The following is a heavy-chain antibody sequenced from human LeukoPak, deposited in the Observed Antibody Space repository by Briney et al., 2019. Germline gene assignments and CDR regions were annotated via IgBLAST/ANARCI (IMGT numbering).Heavy chain of an antibody. V-gene: IGHV4-34*01. Sequence: IPSETLSLTCAVYGGSFSGYYWSWIRQPPGKGLEWIGEINHSGSTNYNPSLKSRVTMSVDTSKNQFSLKLSSVTAADTAVYYCARVGRAAAGTVRWYFDLWGRGTLVTVSS. CDR1: GGSFSGYY. D-gene: IGHD6-13*01. J-gene: IGHJ2*01. CDR2: INHSGST. CDR3: ARVGRAAAGTVRWYFDL.